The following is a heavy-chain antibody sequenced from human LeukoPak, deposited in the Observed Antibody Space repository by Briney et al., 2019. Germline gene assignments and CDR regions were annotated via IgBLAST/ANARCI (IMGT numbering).Heavy chain of an antibody. J-gene: IGHJ4*02. Sequence: GGSLRPSCAASGFTFSSYSMNWVRQAPGEGLEWVSSISSSSSYIYYADSVKGRFTISRDNAKNSLYLQMNSLRAEDTAVYYCATIAARRAKGVDYWGQGTLVTVSS. CDR3: ATIAARRAKGVDY. CDR2: ISSSSSYI. D-gene: IGHD6-6*01. V-gene: IGHV3-21*01. CDR1: GFTFSSYS.